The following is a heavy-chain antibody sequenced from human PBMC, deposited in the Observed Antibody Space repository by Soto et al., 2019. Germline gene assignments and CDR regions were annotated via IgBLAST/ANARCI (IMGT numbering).Heavy chain of an antibody. D-gene: IGHD6-13*01. CDR2: ISAYNGNT. Sequence: ASVKGSCKAAGYTFTSYGIGWLRQAPGQGLEWMGWISAYNGNTNYAQKLQGRVTMTTDTSTSTAYMELRSLRSDDTAVYYCARDHLHSSSCHNWFDPWGQGTLVTVS. CDR1: GYTFTSYG. V-gene: IGHV1-18*01. J-gene: IGHJ5*02. CDR3: ARDHLHSSSCHNWFDP.